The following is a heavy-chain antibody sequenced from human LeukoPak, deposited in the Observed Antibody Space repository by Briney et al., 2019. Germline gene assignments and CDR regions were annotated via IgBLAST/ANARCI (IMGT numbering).Heavy chain of an antibody. D-gene: IGHD6-13*01. Sequence: SETLSLTCTVSGGSITGDFWSWIRQSPGKGLEWIGYISYSGITNYNPSLESRVTISVDTSKNQFSLRLRSVTAADTAVYFCAGDIAAVNIPGSRLDPWGQGTLVTVSS. CDR1: GGSITGDF. CDR2: ISYSGIT. CDR3: AGDIAAVNIPGSRLDP. V-gene: IGHV4-59*08. J-gene: IGHJ5*02.